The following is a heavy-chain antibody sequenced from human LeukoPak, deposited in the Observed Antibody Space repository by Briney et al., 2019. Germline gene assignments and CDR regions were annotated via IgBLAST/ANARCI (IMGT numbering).Heavy chain of an antibody. CDR2: IYYSGST. Sequence: ETLSLTCTVSGGSISSSSYYWGWIRQPPGKGLEWIGSIYYSGSTYYNPSLKSRVTISVDTSKNQFSLKLSSVTAADTAVYYCARRRRGTIFGVVRDYWGQGTLVTVSS. CDR1: GGSISSSSYY. D-gene: IGHD3-3*01. CDR3: ARRRRGTIFGVVRDY. V-gene: IGHV4-39*01. J-gene: IGHJ4*02.